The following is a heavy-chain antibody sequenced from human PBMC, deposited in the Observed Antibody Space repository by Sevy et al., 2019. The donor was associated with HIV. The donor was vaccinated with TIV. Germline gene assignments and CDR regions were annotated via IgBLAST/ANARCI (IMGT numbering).Heavy chain of an antibody. CDR2: ISAYNGNT. CDR1: GYTFTSYG. D-gene: IGHD3-22*01. CDR3: ARSNYYDSSGYYYPNGMDV. Sequence: ASVKVSCKASGYTFTSYGISWVRQAPGQGLEWMGWISAYNGNTNYAQKLQGRVTMTTDTSTSTAYMELRSLRSDDTAVYYCARSNYYDSSGYYYPNGMDVWGQGPRSLSP. V-gene: IGHV1-18*01. J-gene: IGHJ6*02.